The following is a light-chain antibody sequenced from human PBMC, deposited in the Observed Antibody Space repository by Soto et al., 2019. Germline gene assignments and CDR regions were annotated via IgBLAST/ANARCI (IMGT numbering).Light chain of an antibody. CDR1: QTISSY. CDR3: QQYLSSPPYG. Sequence: EIVLTQSPGTLSLSPGERATLSCRASQTISSYLAWYQHKPGQAPRLLIYDASSRATDIPDTFSGSGSWTDFSLTIGSLEPEDFAVYYCQQYLSSPPYGFGQGTKLEIK. J-gene: IGKJ2*03. CDR2: DAS. V-gene: IGKV3-20*01.